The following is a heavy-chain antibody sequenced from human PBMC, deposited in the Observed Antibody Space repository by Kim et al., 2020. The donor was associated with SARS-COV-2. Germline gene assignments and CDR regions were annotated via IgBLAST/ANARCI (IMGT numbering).Heavy chain of an antibody. J-gene: IGHJ5*02. D-gene: IGHD2-2*01. CDR3: ARDGWVVPASGYWFDP. CDR2: ISSSSSYI. V-gene: IGHV3-21*01. CDR1: GFTFSSYS. Sequence: GGSLRLSCAASGFTFSSYSMNWVRQAPGKGLEWVSSISSSSSYIYYADSVKGRFTISRDNAKNSLYLQMNSLRAEDTAVYYCARDGWVVPASGYWFDPWGQGTLVTVSS.